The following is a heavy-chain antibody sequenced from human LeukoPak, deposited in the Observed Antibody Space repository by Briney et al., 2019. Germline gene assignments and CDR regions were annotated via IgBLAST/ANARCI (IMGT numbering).Heavy chain of an antibody. CDR2: ISYDGSNK. D-gene: IGHD3-3*01. CDR1: GFTFSSYA. Sequence: GGSLRLSCAASGFTFSSYAMHWVRQAPGKGLEWVAVISYDGSNKYYADSVKGRFTISRDNSKSTLYLQMNSLRAEDTAVYYCARVRGAFDIWGQGTMVTVSS. J-gene: IGHJ3*02. V-gene: IGHV3-30-3*01. CDR3: ARVRGAFDI.